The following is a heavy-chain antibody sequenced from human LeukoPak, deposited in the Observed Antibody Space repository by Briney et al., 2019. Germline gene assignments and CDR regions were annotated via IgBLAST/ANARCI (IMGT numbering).Heavy chain of an antibody. CDR1: GDSVSSNSAA. D-gene: IGHD6-6*01. J-gene: IGHJ6*03. CDR3: ARSCSSSSSRRYYYYMDV. Sequence: SQTLSLTCAISGDSVSSNSAAWNWIRQSPSRGLEWLGRTYYRSKWHNDYAVSVKSRITINPDTSKNQFSLQLNSVTPEDTAVYYCARSCSSSSSRRYYYYMDVWGKGTTVTVSS. CDR2: TYYRSKWHN. V-gene: IGHV6-1*01.